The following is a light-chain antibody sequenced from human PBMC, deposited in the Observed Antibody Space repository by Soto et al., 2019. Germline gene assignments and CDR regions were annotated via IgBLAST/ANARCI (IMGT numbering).Light chain of an antibody. J-gene: IGLJ2*01. V-gene: IGLV6-57*04. Sequence: LTQPHSVSESPGKTVTISCTRSSGSIATNYVQWYRQRPGSAPTNVIYEDNQRPSGIPDRFSASIDSSSNSASLTISGLQTDDEADYYCQSHDASNVVFGGGTKVTVL. CDR3: QSHDASNVV. CDR1: SGSIATNY. CDR2: EDN.